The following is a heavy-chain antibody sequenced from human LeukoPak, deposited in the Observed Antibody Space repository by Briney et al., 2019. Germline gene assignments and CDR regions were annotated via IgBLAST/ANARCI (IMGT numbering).Heavy chain of an antibody. CDR1: GGTFSSYA. CDR2: IIPIFGTA. V-gene: IGHV1-69*06. CDR3: ARSYSYDSSGYYPYYYYYMDV. D-gene: IGHD3-22*01. Sequence: SVKVSCKASGGTFSSYAISWVRQAPGQGLEWMGGIIPIFGTANYAQKFQGRVTITADKSTSTAYMELSSLRSEDTAVYYCARSYSYDSSGYYPYYYYYMDVWGKGTTVTVSS. J-gene: IGHJ6*03.